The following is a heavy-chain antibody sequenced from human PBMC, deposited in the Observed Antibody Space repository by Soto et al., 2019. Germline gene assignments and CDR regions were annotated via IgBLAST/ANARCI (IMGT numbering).Heavy chain of an antibody. Sequence: SETLSLTCTVSGGSISSGGYYWSWIRQHPGKGLEWIGYIYYSGSTYYNPSLKSRVTISVDTSKNQFSLKLSSVTAADTAVYYCARGLIAVAGNAFDIWGQGTMVTVSS. CDR2: IYYSGST. D-gene: IGHD6-19*01. CDR3: ARGLIAVAGNAFDI. V-gene: IGHV4-31*03. CDR1: GGSISSGGYY. J-gene: IGHJ3*02.